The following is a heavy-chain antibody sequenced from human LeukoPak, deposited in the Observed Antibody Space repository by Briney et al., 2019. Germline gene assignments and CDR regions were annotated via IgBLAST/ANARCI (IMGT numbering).Heavy chain of an antibody. D-gene: IGHD2-15*01. CDR3: ARELHYCSGGTCPLWSY. Sequence: GASVKVSCKASGYTFTGYYMHWVRQAPGQGLEWMEWINPNSGGTNYAQRFQGRVTMTRDTSISTAYMELSSLRSDDTAVYYCARELHYCSGGTCPLWSYWGQGTLVTVSS. CDR2: INPNSGGT. V-gene: IGHV1-2*02. CDR1: GYTFTGYY. J-gene: IGHJ4*02.